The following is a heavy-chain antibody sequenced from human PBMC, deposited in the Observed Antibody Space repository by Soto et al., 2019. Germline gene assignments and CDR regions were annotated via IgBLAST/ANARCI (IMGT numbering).Heavy chain of an antibody. D-gene: IGHD5-12*01. CDR3: AQLSGYDAGGWFDP. CDR1: GFSLSTDGVG. CDR2: IYWNDDK. J-gene: IGHJ5*02. Sequence: QITLKESGPTLVKPTQTLTLTCTFSGFSLSTDGVGVGWIRQPPGKAPEWLALIYWNDDKRFSPSLKTRLTITQDTSNNQVVLTLTNMDPVDTATYYCAQLSGYDAGGWFDPWGQGTLVTVSS. V-gene: IGHV2-5*01.